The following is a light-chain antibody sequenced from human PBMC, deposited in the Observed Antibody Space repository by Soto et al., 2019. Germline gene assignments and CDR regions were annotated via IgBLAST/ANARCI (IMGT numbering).Light chain of an antibody. J-gene: IGKJ1*01. CDR1: QDIYRL. V-gene: IGKV1-12*01. Sequence: DIQMTQSPSSVSASIGDRVTITCRASQDIYRLLAWYQQKPGKAPKLLIHDADNLQSGVPSRFSSSGSGTDFTRTISSMQPEDSATYYCLQAGAFPLTLSHRTNVQIK. CDR3: LQAGAFPLT. CDR2: DAD.